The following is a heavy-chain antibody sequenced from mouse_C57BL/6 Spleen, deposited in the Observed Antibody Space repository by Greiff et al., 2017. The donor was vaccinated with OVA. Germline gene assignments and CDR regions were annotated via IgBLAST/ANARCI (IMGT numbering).Heavy chain of an antibody. CDR1: GYAFSSYW. V-gene: IGHV1-80*01. CDR2: IYPGDGDT. D-gene: IGHD1-1*01. CDR3: ARDYGSPPYAMDY. J-gene: IGHJ4*01. Sequence: VQLQESGAELVKPGASVKISCKASGYAFSSYWMNWVKQRPGKGLEWIGQIYPGDGDTNYNGKFKGKATLTADKSSSTAYMQLSSLTSEDSAVYFCARDYGSPPYAMDYWGQGTSVTVSS.